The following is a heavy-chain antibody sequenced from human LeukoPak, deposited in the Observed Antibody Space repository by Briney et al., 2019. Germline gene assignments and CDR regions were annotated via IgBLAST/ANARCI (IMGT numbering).Heavy chain of an antibody. CDR3: ATEASTSGPDY. D-gene: IGHD2-2*01. V-gene: IGHV3-15*01. Sequence: GGSLRLSCAASGFTLNNAWMSWARQAPGKGLEWLGRIKRETDGGTIDYAAPVKGRFTISRDDSRNTLYLQMDSLKIEDTAVYYCATEASTSGPDYWGQGTLVTVSS. CDR1: GFTLNNAW. J-gene: IGHJ4*02. CDR2: IKRETDGGTI.